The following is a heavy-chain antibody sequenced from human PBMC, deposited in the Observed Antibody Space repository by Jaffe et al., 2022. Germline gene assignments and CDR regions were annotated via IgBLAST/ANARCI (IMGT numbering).Heavy chain of an antibody. Sequence: EVRLLESGGDLVQPGGSLRLSCAASGFTFTSYGMSWVRQAPGKGLQWVSSINGDGSDTYYADSVKGRFTISRDNSKNTLYLQMNSLRVEDTALYYCAKYYYGSRTSYSLDHWGQGTLVTVSS. J-gene: IGHJ4*02. CDR2: INGDGSDT. CDR1: GFTFTSYG. D-gene: IGHD3-10*01. CDR3: AKYYYGSRTSYSLDH. V-gene: IGHV3-23*01.